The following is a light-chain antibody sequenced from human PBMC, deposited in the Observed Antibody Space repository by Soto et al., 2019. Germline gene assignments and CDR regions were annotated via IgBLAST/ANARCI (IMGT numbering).Light chain of an antibody. Sequence: EIVLTQSPATLSLSPGERATLSCRASQTVTSNYLAWYQQRPGKAPKLLIYGASTSATGIPERFSGSGSGTDFTLTISRLEPEDFAVYYCQQFSSSPVTFGQGTKVDIK. CDR1: QTVTSNY. J-gene: IGKJ1*01. CDR2: GAS. CDR3: QQFSSSPVT. V-gene: IGKV3-20*01.